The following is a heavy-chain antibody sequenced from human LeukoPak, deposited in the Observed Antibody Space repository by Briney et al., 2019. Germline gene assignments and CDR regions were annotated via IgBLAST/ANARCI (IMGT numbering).Heavy chain of an antibody. Sequence: GGSLRLSCAASGFTFSSYGMHWVRQAPGKGLEWVAFIRYDGSNKYYADSVKGRFTISRDNSKNTLYLQMNSLRAEDTAVYYCAKEPPPYYYDSSGYSYYMDVWGKGTTVTISS. D-gene: IGHD3-22*01. CDR1: GFTFSSYG. CDR3: AKEPPPYYYDSSGYSYYMDV. V-gene: IGHV3-30*02. CDR2: IRYDGSNK. J-gene: IGHJ6*03.